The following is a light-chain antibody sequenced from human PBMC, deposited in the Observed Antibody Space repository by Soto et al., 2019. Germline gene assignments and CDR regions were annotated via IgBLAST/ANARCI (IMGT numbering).Light chain of an antibody. V-gene: IGKV3-11*01. CDR2: DAS. CDR3: QQRSNWPPWT. CDR1: QNVSSY. Sequence: EHVLTQSPATLSSSPGERATLSCSASQNVSSYLAWYQQKPGQALRLLIYDASNSATGIPARFSGSVSGTDFALTISSLGPEDFAVYYCQQRSNWPPWTFGQGTKVEIK. J-gene: IGKJ1*01.